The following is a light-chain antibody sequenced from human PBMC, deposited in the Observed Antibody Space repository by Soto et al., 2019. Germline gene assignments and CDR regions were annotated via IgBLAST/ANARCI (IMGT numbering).Light chain of an antibody. CDR3: SSRTTSNPYV. J-gene: IGLJ1*01. CDR2: EVS. Sequence: QSVLTQPASVSGSPGQSITISCTGTSGDIGAYNSVSWYQQHPSKAPKLMIYEVSNRPSGVSNRFSASKSGNTASLTISGLQAEDEADYYCSSRTTSNPYVFGTGTKLTVL. CDR1: SGDIGAYNS. V-gene: IGLV2-14*01.